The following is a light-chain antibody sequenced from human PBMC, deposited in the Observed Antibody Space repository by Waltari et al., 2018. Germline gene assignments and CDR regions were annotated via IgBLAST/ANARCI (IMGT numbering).Light chain of an antibody. J-gene: IGLJ1*01. Sequence: QSALTQAASVSGSPGQSITISCTGASSDVGGYKSVSWYQQHPGKAPKVMISDVTNRPSGVSNRFSGSKSDNTASLTISGLQPEDEADYYCSSYTTSRTYVFGSGTRVSVL. CDR3: SSYTTSRTYV. CDR2: DVT. CDR1: SSDVGGYKS. V-gene: IGLV2-14*03.